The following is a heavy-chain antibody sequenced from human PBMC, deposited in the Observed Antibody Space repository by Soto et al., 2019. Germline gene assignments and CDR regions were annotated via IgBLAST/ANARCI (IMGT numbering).Heavy chain of an antibody. J-gene: IGHJ4*02. D-gene: IGHD2-8*02. CDR3: ASDGSFLGTDYFDY. CDR2: IWYDGSNK. V-gene: IGHV3-33*01. Sequence: QVQLVESGGGVVQPGRSLRLSCAASGFTFSSYGMHWVRQAPGKGLEWVAVIWYDGSNKYYADSVKGRFTISRDNSKNTLYLQMNSLRAEDTAVYYCASDGSFLGTDYFDYWGQGTLVTVSS. CDR1: GFTFSSYG.